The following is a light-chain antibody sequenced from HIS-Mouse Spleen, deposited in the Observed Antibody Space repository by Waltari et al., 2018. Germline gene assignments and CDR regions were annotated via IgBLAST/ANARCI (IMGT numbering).Light chain of an antibody. J-gene: IGLJ1*01. CDR2: EVS. Sequence: QSALTQPAPVSGSPGQSITISCTGTSSYVGGYNSDSWYQQHPGKAPKLMIYEVSNRPSGVSNRFSGSKSGNTASLTISGLQAEDEADYYCSSYTSSSTFFGTGTKVTVL. CDR1: SSYVGGYNS. V-gene: IGLV2-14*01. CDR3: SSYTSSSTF.